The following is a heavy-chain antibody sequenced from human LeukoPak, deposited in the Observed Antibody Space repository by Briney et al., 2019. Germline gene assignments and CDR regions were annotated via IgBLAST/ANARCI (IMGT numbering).Heavy chain of an antibody. Sequence: PGGSLRLSCVASVFTFSSYWMSWVRQAPGKGLEWVAHIKQDGSEQYYVDSMKGRFIISRDNAKNSLYLQMNGLRAEDTAVYYCAKERPFGLDYWGQGHLVTVSS. D-gene: IGHD3-16*01. CDR3: AKERPFGLDY. V-gene: IGHV3-7*01. CDR1: VFTFSSYW. J-gene: IGHJ4*02. CDR2: IKQDGSEQ.